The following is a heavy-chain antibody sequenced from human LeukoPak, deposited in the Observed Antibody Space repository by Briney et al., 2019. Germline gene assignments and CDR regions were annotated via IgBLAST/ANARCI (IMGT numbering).Heavy chain of an antibody. CDR2: ISYDGSNK. D-gene: IGHD3-22*01. CDR3: ARYFSSGLSKSFDF. V-gene: IGHV3-30*03. Sequence: GGSLRLSCAASGFTFSSYGMHWVRQAPGKGLEWVAVISYDGSNKYYADSVRGRFTISRDNSKSTLYLQMNSLRAEDTAVYYCARYFSSGLSKSFDFWGQGTLVTVSS. CDR1: GFTFSSYG. J-gene: IGHJ4*02.